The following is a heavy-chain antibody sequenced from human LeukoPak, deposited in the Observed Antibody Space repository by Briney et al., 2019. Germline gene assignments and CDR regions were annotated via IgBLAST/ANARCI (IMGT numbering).Heavy chain of an antibody. Sequence: SETLSLTCTVSGVSISSGSFYWSWIRQPAGKGLEWIGRIYTNENTYYNPSLKSRVSMSVDTSKNQFSLELSSVTAADTAVYYCVRDDYDSSTYYGAFWFDPWGQGILVTVAS. J-gene: IGHJ5*02. CDR1: GVSISSGSFY. CDR2: IYTNENT. CDR3: VRDDYDSSTYYGAFWFDP. D-gene: IGHD3-22*01. V-gene: IGHV4-61*02.